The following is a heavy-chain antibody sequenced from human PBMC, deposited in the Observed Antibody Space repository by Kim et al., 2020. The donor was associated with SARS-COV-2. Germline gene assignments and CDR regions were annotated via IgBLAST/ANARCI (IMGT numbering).Heavy chain of an antibody. Sequence: GGSLRLSCAASGFSISSYALTWVRQAPGKVPEWVSTISNSDSSIHYVDSVKGRFTISRDNSKSTLWLEMNSLRADDTAIYYCAKGGRNSGYSRLEYWGQGALVTVSS. CDR2: ISNSDSSI. CDR3: AKGGRNSGYSRLEY. D-gene: IGHD3-22*01. V-gene: IGHV3-23*01. CDR1: GFSISSYA. J-gene: IGHJ4*02.